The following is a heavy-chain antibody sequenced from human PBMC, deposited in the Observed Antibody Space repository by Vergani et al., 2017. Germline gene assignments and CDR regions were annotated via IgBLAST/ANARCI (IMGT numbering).Heavy chain of an antibody. CDR2: IIPIFGTT. D-gene: IGHD5-12*01. V-gene: IGHV1-69*01. CDR1: GGTFDTLA. J-gene: IGHJ4*02. CDR3: AKGSGFASPFNS. Sequence: QVQLVQSGAEVQKPESSVKVSCRASGGTFDTLAFSWVRQAPGQRLEWMGAIIPIFGTTNYAPKFQGRVSITADESTNVVYMELNRLKSEDTALYFCAKGSGFASPFNSWGQGSPVIVSS.